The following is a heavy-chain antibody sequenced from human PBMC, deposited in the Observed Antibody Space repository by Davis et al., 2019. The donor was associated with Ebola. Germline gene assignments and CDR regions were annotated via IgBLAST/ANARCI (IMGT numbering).Heavy chain of an antibody. J-gene: IGHJ6*02. V-gene: IGHV1-2*02. D-gene: IGHD2-21*01. CDR2: INPNSGGT. CDR3: AADEDCGGDCFYGMDV. Sequence: ASVKVSCKASGYTFTGYYMHWVRQAPGQGLEWMGWINPNSGGTNYAQKLQGRVTMTTDTSTSTAYMELRSLRSDDTAVYYCAADEDCGGDCFYGMDVWGQGTTVTVSS. CDR1: GYTFTGYY.